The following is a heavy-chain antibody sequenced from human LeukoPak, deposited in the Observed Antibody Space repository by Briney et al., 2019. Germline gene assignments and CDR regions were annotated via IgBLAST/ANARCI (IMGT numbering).Heavy chain of an antibody. CDR1: GGSISSYY. V-gene: IGHV4-59*01. Sequence: PSETLSLTCTLSGGSISSYYSSWIPHPPQKGVGSVWDISFSGSTNYNPSLKSRVTISVDTSKNQFSLKLSSVTAADTAVYYCARNQGVVAWRAYMDVWGKGSTVTVSS. J-gene: IGHJ6*03. D-gene: IGHD3-3*01. CDR2: ISFSGST. CDR3: ARNQGVVAWRAYMDV.